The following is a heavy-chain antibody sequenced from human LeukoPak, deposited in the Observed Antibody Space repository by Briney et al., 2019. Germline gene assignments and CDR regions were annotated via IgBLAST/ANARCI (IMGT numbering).Heavy chain of an antibody. CDR1: GYTFTSYA. CDR2: INAGNGNT. J-gene: IGHJ4*02. V-gene: IGHV1-3*01. CDR3: ARHRTLWFGELSLTY. Sequence: GASVKVSCKASGYTFTSYAMHWVRQAPGQRLEWMGWINAGNGNTKYSQKFQGRVTITRDTSASTAYMELSSLRSEDTAVYYCARHRTLWFGELSLTYWGQGTLVTVSS. D-gene: IGHD3-10*01.